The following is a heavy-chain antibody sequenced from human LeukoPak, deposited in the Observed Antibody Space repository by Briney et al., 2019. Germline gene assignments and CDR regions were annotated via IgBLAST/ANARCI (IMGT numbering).Heavy chain of an antibody. CDR2: IKEDGSEK. Sequence: PGGSLRLSCAASGFTFSTYWMSGVRQAPGQGLEWVANIKEDGSEKHYMDSVKGRFTISRGNAKSSLSLQLNSLRAEDTALYYCAREIVGGASAFDYWGQGTLVTVSS. CDR3: AREIVGGASAFDY. V-gene: IGHV3-7*03. D-gene: IGHD4-23*01. CDR1: GFTFSTYW. J-gene: IGHJ4*02.